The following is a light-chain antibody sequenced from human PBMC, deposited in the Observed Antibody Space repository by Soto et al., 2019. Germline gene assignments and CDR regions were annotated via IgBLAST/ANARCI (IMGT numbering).Light chain of an antibody. CDR2: DVS. CDR3: SSYTSSSTLL. V-gene: IGLV2-14*01. J-gene: IGLJ2*01. Sequence: QSALTQPASVSGSPGQSITFSCTGTSNDIGGYNYVSWYQQHPGKAPKLMIFDVSNRPSGVSYRFSGSKSGNTASLTISVLQAEDEADYYCSSYTSSSTLLFGGGTKLTVL. CDR1: SNDIGGYNY.